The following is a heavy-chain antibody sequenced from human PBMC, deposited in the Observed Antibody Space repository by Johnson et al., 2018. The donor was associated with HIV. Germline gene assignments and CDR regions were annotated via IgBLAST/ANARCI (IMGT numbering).Heavy chain of an antibody. CDR1: GFTFDDYG. V-gene: IGHV3-15*01. D-gene: IGHD1-1*01. J-gene: IGHJ3*02. CDR3: TTDRRHGKGI. Sequence: VQLVESGGGVVRPGGSLRLSCAASGFTFDDYGMSWVRQAPGKGLEWVGRIKSKSDGGTTNYAAPVTGRFTMSRDDSKNTLYLQMNSLKTEDTGVYYCTTDRRHGKGIWGQGTM. CDR2: IKSKSDGGTT.